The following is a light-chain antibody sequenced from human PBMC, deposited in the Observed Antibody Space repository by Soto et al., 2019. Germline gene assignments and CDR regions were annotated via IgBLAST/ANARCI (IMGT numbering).Light chain of an antibody. CDR2: GAS. CDR1: QNVSSSY. Sequence: ENVLTQSPATLSFSPGERATLSCRASQNVSSSYLAWYQQKPGQAPRLLIYGASSRATGIPDRFSASGSGTDFTLTIRRLEPEDFAVYYCQQYGSSRTFGQGTKVEIK. J-gene: IGKJ1*01. CDR3: QQYGSSRT. V-gene: IGKV3-20*01.